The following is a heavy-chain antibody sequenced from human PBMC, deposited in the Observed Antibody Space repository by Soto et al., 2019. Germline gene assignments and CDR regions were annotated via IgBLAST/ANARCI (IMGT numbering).Heavy chain of an antibody. D-gene: IGHD2-15*01. CDR3: ARGGCSGGSCYGVDWFDP. J-gene: IGHJ5*02. CDR2: INHSGST. V-gene: IGHV4-34*01. Sequence: QVQLQQWGAGLLKPSETLSLTCAVYGGSFSGYYWSWIRQPPGKGLEWIGEINHSGSTNYNPSLKSRVTISVDTSKNQFALKLSSVTAADTAVYYCARGGCSGGSCYGVDWFDPWGQGTLVTVSS. CDR1: GGSFSGYY.